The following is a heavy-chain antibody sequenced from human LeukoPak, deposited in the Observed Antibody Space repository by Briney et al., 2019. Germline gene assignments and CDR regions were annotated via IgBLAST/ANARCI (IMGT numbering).Heavy chain of an antibody. CDR1: GGSISSYY. V-gene: IGHV4-59*08. CDR2: IYYSGST. D-gene: IGHD2-2*02. CDR3: ARREGYCSSTSCYTIFDP. Sequence: SETLSLTCTVSGGSISSYYWSWIRQPPGKGLEWIGYIYYSGSTNYNPSLKSRVTISVDTSKNQFSLKLSSVTAADTAVYYCARREGYCSSTSCYTIFDPWGQGTLVTVSS. J-gene: IGHJ5*02.